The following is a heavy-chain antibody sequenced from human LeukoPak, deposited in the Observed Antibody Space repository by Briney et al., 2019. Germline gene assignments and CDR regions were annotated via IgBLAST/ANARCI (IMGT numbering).Heavy chain of an antibody. V-gene: IGHV1-2*02. CDR2: INPNSGDT. CDR3: ARGGYHSGGY. J-gene: IGHJ4*02. D-gene: IGHD5-12*01. CDR1: GYTFIDYY. Sequence: GASVKVSCKASGYTFIDYYMHWVRQAPGQGLEWMGWINPNSGDTKYAQKFQGRVTMTRDTSISTAYMELSRLISDDTAVFYCARGGYHSGGYWGQGTLVTISS.